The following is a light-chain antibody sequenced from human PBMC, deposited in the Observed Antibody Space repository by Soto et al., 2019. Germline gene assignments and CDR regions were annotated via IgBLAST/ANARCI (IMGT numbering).Light chain of an antibody. J-gene: IGLJ2*01. CDR2: EAT. Sequence: HSALTQPASVSGSPGQSITISCTGTSSDIGSYNLVSWYQQHPGKAPKLMIYEATKRPSGVSNRFSGSKSGNTASLTISGLQAEDEADYYCCLYASSSTFIFGGGTKLTVL. V-gene: IGLV2-23*02. CDR3: CLYASSSTFI. CDR1: SSDIGSYNL.